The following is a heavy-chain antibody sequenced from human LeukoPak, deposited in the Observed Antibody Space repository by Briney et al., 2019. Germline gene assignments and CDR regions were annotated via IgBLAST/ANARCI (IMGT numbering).Heavy chain of an antibody. CDR3: ARGSYQLPLEVYYGMDV. CDR2: IIPIFGTA. J-gene: IGHJ6*04. V-gene: IGHV1-69*01. Sequence: ASVKVSCKASGGTFSSYAISWVRQAPGQGLEWMGGIIPIFGTANYAQKFQGRVTITADESTSTAYMELSSLRSEDTAVYYCARGSYQLPLEVYYGMDVWGKGTTVTVSS. CDR1: GGTFSSYA. D-gene: IGHD2-2*01.